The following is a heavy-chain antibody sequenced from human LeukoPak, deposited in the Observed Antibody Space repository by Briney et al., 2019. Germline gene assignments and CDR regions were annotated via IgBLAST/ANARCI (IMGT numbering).Heavy chain of an antibody. Sequence: PGGSLRLSCAASGFTFSSYAMSWVRQVPGKGLEWVSAISGSGGSTYYADSVKGRFTISRDNSKNTLYLQMNSLRAEDTAVYYCAKDLELLGYFDLWGRGTLVTVSS. J-gene: IGHJ2*01. CDR1: GFTFSSYA. D-gene: IGHD2-15*01. V-gene: IGHV3-23*01. CDR2: ISGSGGST. CDR3: AKDLELLGYFDL.